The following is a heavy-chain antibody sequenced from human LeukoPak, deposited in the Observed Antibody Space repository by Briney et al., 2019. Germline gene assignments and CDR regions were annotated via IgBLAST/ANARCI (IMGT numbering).Heavy chain of an antibody. J-gene: IGHJ4*02. V-gene: IGHV3-23*01. CDR2: ISGSGVTT. D-gene: IGHD2-21*02. CDR3: AKDPVAYCGGDCYTYFDY. CDR1: GFTFSRYG. Sequence: GGSLRLSCAASGFTFSRYGMSWVRQAPGKGLEWVSVISGSGVTTHYADSVKGRFTISRDNSKNTVYLQMNSLRAEDTAVYYCAKDPVAYCGGDCYTYFDYWGQGTLVTVSS.